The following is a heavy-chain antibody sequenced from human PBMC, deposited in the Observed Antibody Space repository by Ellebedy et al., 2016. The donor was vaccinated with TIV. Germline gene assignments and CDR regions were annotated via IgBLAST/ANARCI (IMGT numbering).Heavy chain of an antibody. Sequence: SETLSLXXAVYGGSLSGYYWSWIRQPPGKGLEWIGEINHSVNTDYNPFLESRVTVSVDTSKNQFSLILSSVTAADTAVYYCARGPRLFTMTRGVLRAMDVWGQGSTVIVS. D-gene: IGHD3-10*01. J-gene: IGHJ6*02. CDR3: ARGPRLFTMTRGVLRAMDV. CDR2: INHSVNT. CDR1: GGSLSGYY. V-gene: IGHV4-34*01.